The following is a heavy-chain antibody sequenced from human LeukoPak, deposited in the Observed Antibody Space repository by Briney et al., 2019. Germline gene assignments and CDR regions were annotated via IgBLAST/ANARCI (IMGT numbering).Heavy chain of an antibody. CDR2: LYSDGNT. J-gene: IGHJ4*02. CDR3: ARGVEPLAANTLAY. Sequence: GFLRLFFSGSGFNGITNHINWVRPAPGKGPELVSVLYSDGNTKYADSVQGRFTISRDNSKNTLYLEMNSLSPDDTAVYYCARGVEPLAANTLAYWGQGTLVTVSS. D-gene: IGHD1-14*01. CDR1: GFNGITNH. V-gene: IGHV3-53*01.